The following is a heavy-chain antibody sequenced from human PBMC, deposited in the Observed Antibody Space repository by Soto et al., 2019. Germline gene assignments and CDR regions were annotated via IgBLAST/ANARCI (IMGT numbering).Heavy chain of an antibody. CDR2: ISSSSSYT. D-gene: IGHD3-16*02. V-gene: IGHV3-11*06. CDR3: AREKITFGGVIVAYDACDI. CDR1: GFTFSDYY. J-gene: IGHJ3*02. Sequence: QAQLVESGGGLVKPGGSLRLSCAASGFTFSDYYMSWIRQAPGKGLEWVSYISSSSSYTNYADSVKGRFTISRDNAKKSLYMTMNSLRAEDTAVYYCAREKITFGGVIVAYDACDIWGQGTMVTVSS.